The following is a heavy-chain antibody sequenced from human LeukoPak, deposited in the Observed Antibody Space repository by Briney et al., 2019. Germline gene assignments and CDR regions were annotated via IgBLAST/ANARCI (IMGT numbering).Heavy chain of an antibody. Sequence: AASVKVSCKASGYTFTSYDINWVRQATGQGLEWMGWMNPNSGNTGYAQKFQGRVTMTRNTSISTAYMELSSLRSEDTAVYYCASTPHGSGMSGYYYYMDVWGKGTTVTISS. V-gene: IGHV1-8*01. D-gene: IGHD3-10*01. CDR1: GYTFTSYD. J-gene: IGHJ6*03. CDR2: MNPNSGNT. CDR3: ASTPHGSGMSGYYYYMDV.